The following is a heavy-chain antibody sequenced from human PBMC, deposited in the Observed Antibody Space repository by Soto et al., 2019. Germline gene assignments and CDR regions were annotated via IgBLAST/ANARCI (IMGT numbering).Heavy chain of an antibody. CDR3: ARDRRGYSYDYYYGMDV. CDR1: GGSISSGGYY. D-gene: IGHD5-18*01. Sequence: QVQLQESGPGLVKPSQTLSLTCTVSGGSISSGGYYWGWIRQHPGKGLEWIGSIYYSGSTYYNPSLKSRVTISVDASKNQFSLKLSSVTAADTAVYYCARDRRGYSYDYYYGMDVWGQGTTVTVSS. CDR2: IYYSGST. J-gene: IGHJ6*02. V-gene: IGHV4-31*03.